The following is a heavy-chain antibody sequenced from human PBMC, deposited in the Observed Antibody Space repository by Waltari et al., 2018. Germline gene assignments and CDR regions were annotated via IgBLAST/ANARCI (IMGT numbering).Heavy chain of an antibody. J-gene: IGHJ5*02. Sequence: EVQLVESGGGLVQPGASLRLSCAASAFTFRSYTMNWVRHAPGKGLEWVAYISSSSSTIYYADSVKGRFTISRDNAKNSLYLQINSLRAEDTAVYYCALGGMVQGSQPPFDPWGQGTLVTVSS. CDR3: ALGGMVQGSQPPFDP. D-gene: IGHD3-10*01. CDR1: AFTFRSYT. CDR2: ISSSSSTI. V-gene: IGHV3-48*04.